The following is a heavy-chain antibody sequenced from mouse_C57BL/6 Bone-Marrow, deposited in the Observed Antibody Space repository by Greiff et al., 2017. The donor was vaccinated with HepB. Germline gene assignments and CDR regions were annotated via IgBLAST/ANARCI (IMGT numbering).Heavy chain of an antibody. J-gene: IGHJ4*01. CDR1: GFTFNTYA. D-gene: IGHD3-2*02. CDR2: IRSKSSNYAK. Sequence: EVQLVESGGGLVQPKGSLKLSCAASGFTFNTYAMHWVRQAPGKGLEWVARIRSKSSNYAKYYADSVKDRFTISRDDSQSVLYLQMNNLKTADTAMYYCVRGALDSSGYDYAMDYWGQGTSVTVSS. V-gene: IGHV10-3*01. CDR3: VRGALDSSGYDYAMDY.